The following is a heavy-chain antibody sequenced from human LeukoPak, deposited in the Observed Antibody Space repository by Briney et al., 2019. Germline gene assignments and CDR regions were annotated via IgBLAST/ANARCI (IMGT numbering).Heavy chain of an antibody. CDR3: ARTLCRRYCSSTSLLDYYGMDV. Sequence: ASVKVSFKASGYTFTSYAMHWVRQAPGQRLEWMGWINAGNGNTKYSQKFQGRVTITRDTSASTAYMELSSLRSEDTAVYYCARTLCRRYCSSTSLLDYYGMDVWGQGTTVTVSS. D-gene: IGHD2-2*01. CDR1: GYTFTSYA. J-gene: IGHJ6*02. CDR2: INAGNGNT. V-gene: IGHV1-3*01.